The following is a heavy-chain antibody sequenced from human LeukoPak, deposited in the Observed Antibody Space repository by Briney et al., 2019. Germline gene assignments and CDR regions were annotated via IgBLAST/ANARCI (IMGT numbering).Heavy chain of an antibody. CDR3: ARDTRTGYYGMDV. Sequence: SETLSLTCTVSGGSISSGDYYWSWNRQPPGMGPECIGYIYYSGSTYYNPSLKSRVTISVDTSKNQFSLKLSSVTAADTAVYYCARDTRTGYYGMDVWGRGTTVTVSS. CDR1: GGSISSGDYY. V-gene: IGHV4-30-4*01. CDR2: IYYSGST. J-gene: IGHJ6*02. D-gene: IGHD1-1*01.